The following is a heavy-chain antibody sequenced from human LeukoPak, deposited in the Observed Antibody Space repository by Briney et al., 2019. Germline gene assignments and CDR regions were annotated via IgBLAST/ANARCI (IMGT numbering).Heavy chain of an antibody. CDR2: IYYSGST. CDR3: ARVKRITMIVNAFDI. CDR1: GGSISSGGYY. V-gene: IGHV4-31*03. D-gene: IGHD3-22*01. J-gene: IGHJ3*02. Sequence: SETLSLTCTVSGGSISSGGYYWSWIRQHPEKGLEWIGYIYYSGSTYYNPSLKSRVTISVDTSKNQFSLKLSSVTAADTAVYYCARVKRITMIVNAFDIWGQGTMVTVSS.